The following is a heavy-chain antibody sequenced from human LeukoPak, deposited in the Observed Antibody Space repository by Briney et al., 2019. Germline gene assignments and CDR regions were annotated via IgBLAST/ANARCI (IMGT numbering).Heavy chain of an antibody. V-gene: IGHV4-34*01. CDR2: INHSGST. CDR1: GGSFSGYY. D-gene: IGHD3-10*01. CDR3: ARGLRWFGVYFDY. Sequence: SETLSLTCAVYGGSFSGYYWSGIRQPPGKGLEWSGEINHSGSTNYNPALKGRVTISVDTSKNQSSLKLPSVTAADAAVYYCARGLRWFGVYFDYWGQGTLVTLSS. J-gene: IGHJ4*02.